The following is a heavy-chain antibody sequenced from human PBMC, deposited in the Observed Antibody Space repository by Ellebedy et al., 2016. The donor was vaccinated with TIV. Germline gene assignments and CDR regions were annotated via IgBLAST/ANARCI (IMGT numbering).Heavy chain of an antibody. CDR2: IFYSGST. Sequence: MPSETLSLTCTVSGGPMKNYYWTWIRQPPGKGLEWLGQIFYSGSTNYNPSLKSRVTISGDTSKNQFSLRLSSVTAADTAVYYCARRKITVFGETDAFDIWGQGTVVTVSS. V-gene: IGHV4-59*01. CDR3: ARRKITVFGETDAFDI. J-gene: IGHJ3*02. D-gene: IGHD3-3*01. CDR1: GGPMKNYY.